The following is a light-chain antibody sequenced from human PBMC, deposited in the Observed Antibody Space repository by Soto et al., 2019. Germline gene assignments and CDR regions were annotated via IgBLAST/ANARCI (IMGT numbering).Light chain of an antibody. J-gene: IGLJ1*01. CDR1: SSDVGAYKY. CDR2: GVS. Sequence: QSVLTQPASVSGSPGQSITISCTGTSSDVGAYKYVSWYQQHPVKVHKLIIYGVSNRPSGVSNRFSGSKSGNTAFLTISGLQPEDEADYYCSSFTGTTTLDVFGTGTKVTVL. V-gene: IGLV2-14*03. CDR3: SSFTGTTTLDV.